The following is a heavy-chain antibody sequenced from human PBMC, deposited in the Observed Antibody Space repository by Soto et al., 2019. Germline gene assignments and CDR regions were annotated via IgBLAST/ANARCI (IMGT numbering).Heavy chain of an antibody. Sequence: EVQLVESGGGLVQPGGSLRLSCAASGFTVSSNYMSWVRQAPGKGLEWVSVIYSGGSTYYADSVKGRFTISRDNSKNTPNLQMNSLRAEDTAVYYCAREVEWSEFPTLHFAYWGQGSLVTVSS. CDR1: GFTVSSNY. J-gene: IGHJ4*02. D-gene: IGHD3-3*01. CDR2: IYSGGST. V-gene: IGHV3-66*01. CDR3: AREVEWSEFPTLHFAY.